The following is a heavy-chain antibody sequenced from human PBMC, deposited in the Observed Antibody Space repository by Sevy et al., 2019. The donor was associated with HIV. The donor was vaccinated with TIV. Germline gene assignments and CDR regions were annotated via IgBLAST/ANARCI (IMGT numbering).Heavy chain of an antibody. CDR3: AREMARYYDSSGYYWGAFDI. CDR2: IYTSGST. Sequence: SETLSLTCTVSGGSISSYYWGWIRQPAGKGLEWIGRIYTSGSTNYNPSLKSRVTMSVDTSKNQFSLKLSSVTAADTAVYYCAREMARYYDSSGYYWGAFDIWGQGTMVTVSS. V-gene: IGHV4-4*07. J-gene: IGHJ3*02. CDR1: GGSISSYY. D-gene: IGHD3-22*01.